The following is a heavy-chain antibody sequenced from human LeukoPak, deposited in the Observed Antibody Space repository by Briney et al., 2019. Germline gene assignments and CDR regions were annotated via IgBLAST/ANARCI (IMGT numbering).Heavy chain of an antibody. CDR1: GFTFSSYA. D-gene: IGHD4-23*01. CDR2: ISGSGDST. CDR3: AKAYDYGGKGPSPFDY. J-gene: IGHJ4*02. V-gene: IGHV3-23*01. Sequence: GGSLRLSCAASGFTFSSYAMSWVRQAPGKGLEWVSAISGSGDSTYYSDSVKGRFTISRDNSKNTLSLQMNSLGAEDTAVYYCAKAYDYGGKGPSPFDYWGQGTLVTISS.